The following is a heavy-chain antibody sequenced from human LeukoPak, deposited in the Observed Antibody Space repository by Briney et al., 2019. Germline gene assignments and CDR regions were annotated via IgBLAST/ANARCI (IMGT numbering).Heavy chain of an antibody. CDR1: GGTFSSYA. CDR2: IIPIFGTA. D-gene: IGHD2-2*02. J-gene: IGHJ6*03. V-gene: IGHV1-69*05. Sequence: GSSVRVSCKASGGTFSSYAISWVRQAPGQGLEWMGGIIPIFGTANYAQKFQGRVTITTDESTSTAYMELSSLRSEDTAVYYCARDRGHCSSTSCYTEYSSSSDYHYMDVWGKGTTVTVSS. CDR3: ARDRGHCSSTSCYTEYSSSSDYHYMDV.